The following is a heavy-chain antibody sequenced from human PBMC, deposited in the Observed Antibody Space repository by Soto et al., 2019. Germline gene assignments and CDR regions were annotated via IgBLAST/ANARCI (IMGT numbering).Heavy chain of an antibody. CDR2: IKQDASET. J-gene: IGHJ3*02. CDR3: ARDSGPRGYDAFDI. Sequence: PASGFTFSNYWMTWVRQAPGKGLEWVANIKQDASETFYVDSVKGRFTISRDNTKNSLYLQMNSLRAEATAVYHCARDSGPRGYDAFDIWGQGTMVTVSS. D-gene: IGHD2-8*02. CDR1: GFTFSNYW. V-gene: IGHV3-7*04.